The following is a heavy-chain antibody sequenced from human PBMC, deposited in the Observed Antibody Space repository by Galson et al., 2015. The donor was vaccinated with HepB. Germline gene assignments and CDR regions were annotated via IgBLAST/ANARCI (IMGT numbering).Heavy chain of an antibody. V-gene: IGHV4-34*01. Sequence: LSLTCAVYGGSFSGYYWSWIRQPPGKGLEWIGEINHSGSTNYNPSLKSRVTISVDTSKNQFSLKLSSVTAADTAVYYCARNENRKKPVRGVITYFDYWGQGTLVTVSS. D-gene: IGHD3-10*01. CDR2: INHSGST. J-gene: IGHJ4*02. CDR3: ARNENRKKPVRGVITYFDY. CDR1: GGSFSGYY.